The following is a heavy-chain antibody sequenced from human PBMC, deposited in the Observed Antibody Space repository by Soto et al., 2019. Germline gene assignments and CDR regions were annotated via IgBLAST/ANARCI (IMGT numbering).Heavy chain of an antibody. CDR2: IYYSGST. CDR3: ARGPGLECSTWGDYYYGMYA. J-gene: IGHJ6*02. Sequence: PSETLSLTCAVYGGSFSGYYWSWIRQPPGKGLEWIGYIYYSGSTNYNPSLKSRVTISVDTSKNQFSLKLSSVTAADTAVYYCARGPGLECSTWGDYYYGMYAWGQGTTVTVSS. D-gene: IGHD3-3*01. CDR1: GGSFSGYY. V-gene: IGHV4-59*01.